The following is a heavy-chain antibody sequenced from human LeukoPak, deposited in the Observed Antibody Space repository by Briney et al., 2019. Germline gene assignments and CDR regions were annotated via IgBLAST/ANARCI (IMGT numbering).Heavy chain of an antibody. CDR2: MNPNSGNT. CDR3: ARARYSSSCTDY. CDR1: GYTFTSYD. Sequence: ASVKVSCKASGYTFTSYDINWVRQATGQGLEWMGWMNPNSGNTGYAQKFQGRVTITRNTSISTAYMELSSLRSEDTAVCYCARARYSSSCTDYWGQGTLVTVSS. J-gene: IGHJ4*02. V-gene: IGHV1-8*03. D-gene: IGHD6-13*01.